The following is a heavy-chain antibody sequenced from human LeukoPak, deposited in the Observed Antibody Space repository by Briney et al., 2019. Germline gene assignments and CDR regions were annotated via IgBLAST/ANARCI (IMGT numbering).Heavy chain of an antibody. Sequence: PSETLSLTCAVYGGSFSDSYWTWIRQRPGKGLEWIGEIHHGGTTNFNPSLQSRVSISVDTAKNQFFLRVASMTAADTALYYCARGRKVSGVRRINWARHENYFFYYIDVWGKGTTVSVSS. CDR3: ARGRKVSGVRRINWARHENYFFYYIDV. J-gene: IGHJ6*03. V-gene: IGHV4-34*01. CDR1: GGSFSDSY. D-gene: IGHD1-14*01. CDR2: IHHGGTT.